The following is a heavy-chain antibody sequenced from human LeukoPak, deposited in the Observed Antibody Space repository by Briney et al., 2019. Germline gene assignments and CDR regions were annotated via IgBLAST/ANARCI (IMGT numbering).Heavy chain of an antibody. D-gene: IGHD3-22*01. Sequence: ASVKVSCKTSGYTFTGPYIHWVRQAPGQGLQWVGWVNANNGATHCAQKLQDRVTMTRDTSISTAYMELSRLTSDDTAVYYCARDQNYYDTNTYYVIDCWGQGTLVTVSS. CDR3: ARDQNYYDTNTYYVIDC. J-gene: IGHJ4*02. CDR1: GYTFTGPY. V-gene: IGHV1-2*02. CDR2: VNANNGAT.